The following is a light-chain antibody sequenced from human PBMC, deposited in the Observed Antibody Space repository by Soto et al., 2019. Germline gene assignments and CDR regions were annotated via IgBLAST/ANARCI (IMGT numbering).Light chain of an antibody. J-gene: IGKJ1*01. Sequence: EFVFTHSPATLSLSPGERAILSCRASQSVAGSLAWYQQKPGQAPRLLIYDISTRAAAIPARFSGSGSGTDFTLTISSLQSEDLAVYYCQQYNNWPPWTFGQGTKVDI. CDR3: QQYNNWPPWT. CDR2: DIS. V-gene: IGKV3-11*01. CDR1: QSVAGS.